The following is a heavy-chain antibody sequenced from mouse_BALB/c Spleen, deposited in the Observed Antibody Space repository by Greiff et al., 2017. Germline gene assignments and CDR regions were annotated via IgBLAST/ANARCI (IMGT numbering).Heavy chain of an antibody. D-gene: IGHD1-3*01. CDR1: GFTFSSFG. CDR3: AREWSMDY. J-gene: IGHJ4*01. V-gene: IGHV5-17*02. Sequence: EVKLVESGGGLVQPGGSRKLSCAASGFTFSSFGMHWVRQAPEMGLEWVAYISSGSSTIYYADTVKGRFTISRDNPKNTLFLQMTSLRSEDTAMYYCAREWSMDYWGQGTSVTVSS. CDR2: ISSGSSTI.